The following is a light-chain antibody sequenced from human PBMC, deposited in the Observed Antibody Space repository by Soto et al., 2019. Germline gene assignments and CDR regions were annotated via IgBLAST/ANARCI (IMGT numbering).Light chain of an antibody. CDR1: SSDVGGYNY. Sequence: TQPPSASGSPGQSVTISCTGTSSDVGGYNYVSWYQQHPGKAPKLMIYEVSKRPSGVPDRFSGSKSGNTASLTVSGLQAEDEADYYCSSYAGSNIVVFGGGTKVTVL. CDR3: SSYAGSNIVV. CDR2: EVS. J-gene: IGLJ2*01. V-gene: IGLV2-8*01.